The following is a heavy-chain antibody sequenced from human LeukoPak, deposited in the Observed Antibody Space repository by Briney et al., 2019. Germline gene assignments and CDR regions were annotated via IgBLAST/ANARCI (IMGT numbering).Heavy chain of an antibody. V-gene: IGHV1-8*03. CDR2: MNPNSGNT. CDR3: ARGRVLRFLEWLSSTYYFDY. J-gene: IGHJ4*02. D-gene: IGHD3-3*01. Sequence: ASVKVSCKAFGYTFTSYDINWVRQATGQGLEWMGWMNPNSGNTGYAQKFQGRVTITRNTSISTAYMELSSLRSEDTAVYYCARGRVLRFLEWLSSTYYFDYWGQGTLVTVSS. CDR1: GYTFTSYD.